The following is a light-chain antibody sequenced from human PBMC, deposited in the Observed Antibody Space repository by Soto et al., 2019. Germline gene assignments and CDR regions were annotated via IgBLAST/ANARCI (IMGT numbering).Light chain of an antibody. Sequence: EILMTQSPATLSVSPGERATLSCRASQTVSSNLAWYQQKPGQAPRLLIYGASTRATGIAARFSGSGSETEFTLTISGLPSEDFAIYYCQQYNDWPPYTFGQGTKLEIK. J-gene: IGKJ2*01. V-gene: IGKV3-15*01. CDR3: QQYNDWPPYT. CDR2: GAS. CDR1: QTVSSN.